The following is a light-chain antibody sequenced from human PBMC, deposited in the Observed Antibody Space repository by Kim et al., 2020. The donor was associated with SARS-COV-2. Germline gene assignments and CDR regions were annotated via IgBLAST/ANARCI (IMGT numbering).Light chain of an antibody. Sequence: EIVMTQSPATLSVSPGERATLSCRASQSVSNNLAWYQLKPGQAPRLLIYGASTRATGTPARFSGSGPGTDFTLTVSSLQSEDFAVYYCHQYNDWPPGDTFGQGTKLEIK. CDR2: GAS. V-gene: IGKV3-15*01. CDR3: HQYNDWPPGDT. CDR1: QSVSNN. J-gene: IGKJ2*01.